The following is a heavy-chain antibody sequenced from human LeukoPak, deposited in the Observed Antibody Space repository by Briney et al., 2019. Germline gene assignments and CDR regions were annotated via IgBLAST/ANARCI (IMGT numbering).Heavy chain of an antibody. D-gene: IGHD2-15*01. Sequence: GGSLRLSCAASGFPFSTYGMSWVRQAPGKGLEWVSYISPGTIYYADSVKGRFTISRDNAKNSLYLQMNSLRAEDTAVYYCTRDGRVAYEMDVWGQGTTVTVSS. CDR3: TRDGRVAYEMDV. CDR2: ISPGTI. CDR1: GFPFSTYG. V-gene: IGHV3-48*01. J-gene: IGHJ6*02.